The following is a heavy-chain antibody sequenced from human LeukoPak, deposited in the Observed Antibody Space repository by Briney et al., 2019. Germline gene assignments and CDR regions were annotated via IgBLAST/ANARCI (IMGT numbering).Heavy chain of an antibody. Sequence: GGSLRLSCAASGFTFSSYAMHWVRQAPGKGLEWVAVISYDGSNKYYADSVKGRFTISRDKSKNTLYLQMNSLRAEDTAVYYCARGGEYISSSRSYFDYWGQGTPVTVSS. V-gene: IGHV3-30-3*01. CDR1: GFTFSSYA. D-gene: IGHD6-6*01. CDR2: ISYDGSNK. J-gene: IGHJ4*02. CDR3: ARGGEYISSSRSYFDY.